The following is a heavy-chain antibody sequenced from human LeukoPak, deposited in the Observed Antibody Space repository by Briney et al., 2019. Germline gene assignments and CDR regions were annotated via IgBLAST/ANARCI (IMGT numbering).Heavy chain of an antibody. J-gene: IGHJ3*02. CDR2: FYYGGSS. D-gene: IGHD6-13*01. CDR1: GASISGSTYY. CDR3: ASCNAGSSWCNDAFDI. V-gene: IGHV4-39*07. Sequence: PSETLSLTCTVSGASISGSTYYWGWIRQPPGKGLEWIGSFYYGGSSYYNPSLKSRVAMSVDTSKNQFSLKLSSMTAADTAVYYCASCNAGSSWCNDAFDIWGQGTMVTVSS.